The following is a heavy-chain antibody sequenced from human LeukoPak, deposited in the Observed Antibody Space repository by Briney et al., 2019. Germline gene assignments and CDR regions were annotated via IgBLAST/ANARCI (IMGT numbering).Heavy chain of an antibody. CDR1: GFTFSSYA. D-gene: IGHD4-23*01. CDR2: ISYDGSNK. Sequence: PGWSLRLSCAASGFTFSSYAMHWVRQTPGKGLEWVAVISYDGSNKYYADSVKGRFTISRDNAKKSLYLQMNSLRAEDTAVYYCARDRGNWNYFDFWGQGTLVTVSS. J-gene: IGHJ4*02. V-gene: IGHV3-30-3*01. CDR3: ARDRGNWNYFDF.